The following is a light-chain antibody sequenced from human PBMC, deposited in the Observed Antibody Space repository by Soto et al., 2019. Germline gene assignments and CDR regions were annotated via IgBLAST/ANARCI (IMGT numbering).Light chain of an antibody. CDR3: PQYGNSPPPS. Sequence: IVLTHSPATLSSFPVDRVTRSFMSSQPIVSDFFACYQQKPSQAPGLLIYGASRRAPGIPDRFSGSGPGTAFTLTIRRLEPEDFAVSFCPQYGNSPPPSFGRGTRLEIK. V-gene: IGKV3-20*01. CDR2: GAS. J-gene: IGKJ5*01. CDR1: QPIVSDF.